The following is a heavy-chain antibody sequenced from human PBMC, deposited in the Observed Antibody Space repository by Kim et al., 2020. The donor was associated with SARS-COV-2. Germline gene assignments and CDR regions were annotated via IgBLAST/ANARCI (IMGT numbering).Heavy chain of an antibody. V-gene: IGHV5-10-1*01. D-gene: IGHD3-10*01. J-gene: IGHJ4*02. CDR2: YT. Sequence: YTKYRPSFQGHVTISVDTSISTVYLQWSSLKASDTAMYYCARQGSRSSFDYWGQGTLVTVSS. CDR3: ARQGSRSSFDY.